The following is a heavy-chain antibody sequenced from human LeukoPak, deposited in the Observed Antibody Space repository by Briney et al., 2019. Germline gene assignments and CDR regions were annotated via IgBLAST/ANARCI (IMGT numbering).Heavy chain of an antibody. J-gene: IGHJ6*02. V-gene: IGHV3-23*01. CDR1: GFTFSSYA. D-gene: IGHD4-17*01. CDR2: ISGSGGRT. Sequence: PGGSLRLSCAASGFTFSSYAMSWVRQAPGKGLEWVSAISGSGGRTYYADSVKGRFTISRDNSKNTLYLQMNSLRAEDTAVYYCAKSYGDYTTGMDVWGQGTTVTVSS. CDR3: AKSYGDYTTGMDV.